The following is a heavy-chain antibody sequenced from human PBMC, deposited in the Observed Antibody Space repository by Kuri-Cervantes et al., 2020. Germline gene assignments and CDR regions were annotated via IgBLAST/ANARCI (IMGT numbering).Heavy chain of an antibody. CDR1: GFTFSNYG. Sequence: GGSLRLSCAASGFTFSNYGMHWVRQAPGKGLVWVSRINSDGSSTSYADSVKGRFTISRDNAKNTLYLQMNSLRAEDTAVYYCARDWYSSSPFDIWGQGTMVTVSS. V-gene: IGHV3-74*01. D-gene: IGHD6-13*01. CDR3: ARDWYSSSPFDI. J-gene: IGHJ3*02. CDR2: INSDGSST.